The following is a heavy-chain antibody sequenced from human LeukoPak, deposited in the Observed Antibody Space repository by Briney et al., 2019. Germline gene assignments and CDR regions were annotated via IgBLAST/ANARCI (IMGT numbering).Heavy chain of an antibody. Sequence: GGSLRLSCAASGFTLSSYAMSWVRQAPGKGLEWVSAISGSGGSTYYADSVKGRFTISRDNSKNTLYLQMNSLRAEDTAVYYCAKVTSVLRFLEWLPLDYWGQGTLVTVSS. CDR3: AKVTSVLRFLEWLPLDY. CDR2: ISGSGGST. CDR1: GFTLSSYA. J-gene: IGHJ4*02. V-gene: IGHV3-23*01. D-gene: IGHD3-3*01.